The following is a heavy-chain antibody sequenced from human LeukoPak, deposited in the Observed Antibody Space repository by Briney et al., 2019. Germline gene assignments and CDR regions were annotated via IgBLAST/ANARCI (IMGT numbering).Heavy chain of an antibody. D-gene: IGHD3-16*01. V-gene: IGHV1-69*13. J-gene: IGHJ4*02. CDR1: GYTFTNFG. CDR2: IIPMFGTT. Sequence: GASVKVSCKASGYTFTNFGISWVRQAPGQGLEWMGGIIPMFGTTNYAQKFQGRVTITADEPTTTVYMELSSLRSADTAVYYCATGGEKDETFDYWGQGTLVTVSS. CDR3: ATGGEKDETFDY.